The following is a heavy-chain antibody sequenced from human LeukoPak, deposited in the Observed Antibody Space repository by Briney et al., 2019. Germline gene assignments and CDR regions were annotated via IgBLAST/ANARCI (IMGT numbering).Heavy chain of an antibody. CDR2: ISNSSTYI. V-gene: IGHV3-21*01. CDR1: GFSFSTYY. D-gene: IGHD1-14*01. Sequence: PGGSLRLSCAASGFSFSTYYVNWVRQAAGKGLEWVSCISNSSTYIYYSDSVRGRFAISRDNAKNSLYLQMNSLRAEDTAVYYCVRENHGSFDYWGQGSLVTVSS. J-gene: IGHJ4*02. CDR3: VRENHGSFDY.